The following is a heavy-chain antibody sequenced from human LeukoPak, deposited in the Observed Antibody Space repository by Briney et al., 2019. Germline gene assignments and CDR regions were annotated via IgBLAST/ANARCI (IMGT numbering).Heavy chain of an antibody. CDR1: GGSFTSYY. CDR3: ARSPRGYSYGYGV. J-gene: IGHJ4*02. D-gene: IGHD5-18*01. CDR2: INHSGST. Sequence: PSETLSLACAVYGGSFTSYYWSWIRQPPGKGLEWIGEINHSGSTNYNPSLKSRVTISVDTSKNQFSLKLSSVTAADTAVYYCARSPRGYSYGYGVWGQGTLVTVSS. V-gene: IGHV4-34*01.